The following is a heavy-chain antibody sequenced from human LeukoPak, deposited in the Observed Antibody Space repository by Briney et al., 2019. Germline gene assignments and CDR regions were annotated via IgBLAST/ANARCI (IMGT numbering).Heavy chain of an antibody. CDR1: GGSISSYY. J-gene: IGHJ6*03. CDR3: ARDGPMVRGFIIMGYYMDV. Sequence: SETLSLTCTVSGGSISSYYWSWIRQPPGKGLEWIGYIYYSGSTNYNPSLKSRVTISVDTSKNQFSLKLSSVTAADTAVYYCARDGPMVRGFIIMGYYMDVWGKGTTVTISS. CDR2: IYYSGST. D-gene: IGHD3-10*01. V-gene: IGHV4-59*12.